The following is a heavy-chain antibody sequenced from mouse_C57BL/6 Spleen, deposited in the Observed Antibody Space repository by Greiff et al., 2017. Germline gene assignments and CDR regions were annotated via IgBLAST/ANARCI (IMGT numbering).Heavy chain of an antibody. D-gene: IGHD3-2*02. CDR1: GYTFTSYT. CDR2: INPSSGYT. V-gene: IGHV1-4*01. J-gene: IGHJ4*01. Sequence: VKLVESGAELARPGASVKMSCKASGYTFTSYTMHWVKQRPGQGLEWIGYINPSSGYTKYNQKFKDKATLTADKSSSTAYMQLSSLTSEDSAVYYCARDSSGPLYAMDYWGQGTSVTVSS. CDR3: ARDSSGPLYAMDY.